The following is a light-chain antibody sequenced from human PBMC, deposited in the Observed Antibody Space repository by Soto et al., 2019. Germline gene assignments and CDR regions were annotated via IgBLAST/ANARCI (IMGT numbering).Light chain of an antibody. Sequence: EIVLTQSPATLSLSPGERATRSCRASQSVSSYLAWYQQKPGQAPRLLIYDASNRATGIPARFSGSGSGTDFTLTISSLEPEDFAVYYCQHYHGWPITFGQGTPGD. CDR2: DAS. CDR1: QSVSSY. J-gene: IGKJ5*01. V-gene: IGKV3-11*01. CDR3: QHYHGWPIT.